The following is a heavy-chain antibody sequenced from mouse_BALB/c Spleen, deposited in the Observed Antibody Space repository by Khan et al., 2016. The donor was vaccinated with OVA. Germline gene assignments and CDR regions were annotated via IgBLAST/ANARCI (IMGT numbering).Heavy chain of an antibody. CDR2: ISYSGST. CDR1: DYSITSDYA. Sequence: EVQLQEPGPGLVKPSQSLSLTCTVTDYSITSDYAWNWIRQFPGNKLEWMGYISYSGSTSYNPSLKSRISITRDTSKNQFFLQLNSVTTEDTATYYCARETLLWGQGTTLTVSS. V-gene: IGHV3-2*02. CDR3: ARETLL. D-gene: IGHD1-1*01. J-gene: IGHJ2*01.